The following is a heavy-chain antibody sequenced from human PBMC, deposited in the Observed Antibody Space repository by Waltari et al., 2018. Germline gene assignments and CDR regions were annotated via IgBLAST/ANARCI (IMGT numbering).Heavy chain of an antibody. Sequence: EVQLVQSGAEVKKPGESLKISCKGSGYSFTSYWIGWVRQMPGKGLEWMGIIYPGDSDTRYSPSFQGQVTISADKPISTAYLQWSSLKASDTAMYYCARPYYYDSSGYYFGSFLYYFDYWGQGTLVTVSS. J-gene: IGHJ4*02. V-gene: IGHV5-51*01. CDR2: IYPGDSDT. CDR3: ARPYYYDSSGYYFGSFLYYFDY. CDR1: GYSFTSYW. D-gene: IGHD3-22*01.